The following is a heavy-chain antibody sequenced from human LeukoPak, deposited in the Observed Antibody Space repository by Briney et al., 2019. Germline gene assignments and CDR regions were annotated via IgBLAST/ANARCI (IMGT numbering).Heavy chain of an antibody. J-gene: IGHJ5*02. D-gene: IGHD3-9*01. CDR3: ATEFYDFLSGESWFDP. CDR2: IDYSGRT. Sequence: SETLSLTCSVSGDSIDSVSYYWGWIRQAPGKGREWIASIDYSGRTFYNPSLRSRVTISVYTSNNDFSLGLTSVTAADTAVYYCATEFYDFLSGESWFDPWGQGALVTVSS. V-gene: IGHV4-39*07. CDR1: GDSIDSVSYY.